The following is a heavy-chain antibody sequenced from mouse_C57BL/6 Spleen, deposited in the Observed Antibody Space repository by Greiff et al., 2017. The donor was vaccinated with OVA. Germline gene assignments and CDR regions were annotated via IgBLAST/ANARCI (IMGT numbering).Heavy chain of an antibody. CDR1: GYSFTDYN. CDR3: ASLGSNYEDWYFDV. CDR2: LNPNYGTT. V-gene: IGHV1-39*01. Sequence: VQLQQSGPELVKPGASVKISCKASGYSFTDYNMNWVKQSNGKSLEWIGVLNPNYGTTSYNQKFKGKATLTVDQSSSTAYMQLNSLTSEDSAVYYCASLGSNYEDWYFDVWGTGTTVTVSS. D-gene: IGHD2-5*01. J-gene: IGHJ1*03.